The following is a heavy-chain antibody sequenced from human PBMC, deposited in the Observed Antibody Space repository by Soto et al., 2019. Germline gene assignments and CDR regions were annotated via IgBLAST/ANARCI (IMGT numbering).Heavy chain of an antibody. V-gene: IGHV4-59*01. CDR3: ARDYGDYSFFFDY. Sequence: SETLPLTCPFSGGSITTYQWIWIRQPPGKGLEWIGGYSGFTDYNPSLESRATISVDHSKNQFSLTLRSVTAADTAVYYCARDYGDYSFFFDYWGQGALVTVSS. J-gene: IGHJ4*02. CDR1: GGSITTYQ. D-gene: IGHD4-17*01. CDR2: YSGFT.